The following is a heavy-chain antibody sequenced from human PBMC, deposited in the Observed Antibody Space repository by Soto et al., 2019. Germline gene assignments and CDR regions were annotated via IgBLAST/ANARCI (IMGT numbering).Heavy chain of an antibody. CDR1: GGSFSGYY. V-gene: IGHV4-34*01. CDR2: INHSGST. Sequence: SETLSLTCAVYGGSFSGYYWSWIRQPPGKGLEWIGEINHSGSTNYNPSLKSRVTISVDTSKNQFSLKLSSVTAADTAVYYCARGRGRNYYGSGSYYTPWFDPWGQGTLVTVSS. D-gene: IGHD3-10*01. J-gene: IGHJ5*02. CDR3: ARGRGRNYYGSGSYYTPWFDP.